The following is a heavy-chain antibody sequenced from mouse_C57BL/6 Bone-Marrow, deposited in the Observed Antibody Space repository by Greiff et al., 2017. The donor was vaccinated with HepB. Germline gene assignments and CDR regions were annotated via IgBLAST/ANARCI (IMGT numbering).Heavy chain of an antibody. CDR2: IYPRSGNT. CDR1: GYTFTSYG. CDR3: ARLQYYGSSYGGFFDY. Sequence: VKLMESGAELARPGASVKLSCKASGYTFTSYGISWVKQRTGQGLEWIGEIYPRSGNTYYNEKFKGKATLTADKSSSTAYMELRSLTSEDSAVYFCARLQYYGSSYGGFFDYWGQGTTLTVSS. V-gene: IGHV1-81*01. D-gene: IGHD1-1*01. J-gene: IGHJ2*01.